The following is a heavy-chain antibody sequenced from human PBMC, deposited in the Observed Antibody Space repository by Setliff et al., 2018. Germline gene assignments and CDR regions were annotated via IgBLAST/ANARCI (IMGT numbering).Heavy chain of an antibody. CDR2: ISSDGNIK. Sequence: PGGSLRLSCAASTFPFSNYGVTWVRQAPGKGPQWVAVISSDGNIKFHAESVKGRFTISRDNSKNTQYLQMHSLRVEDTAVYYCAREYYDSSGFSYGMDVWGQGTTVTVSS. J-gene: IGHJ6*02. V-gene: IGHV3-30*03. D-gene: IGHD3-22*01. CDR3: AREYYDSSGFSYGMDV. CDR1: TFPFSNYG.